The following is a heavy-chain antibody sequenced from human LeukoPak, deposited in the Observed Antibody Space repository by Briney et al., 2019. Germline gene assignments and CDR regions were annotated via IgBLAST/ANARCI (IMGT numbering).Heavy chain of an antibody. J-gene: IGHJ5*02. V-gene: IGHV4-61*02. CDR2: IYTSGST. Sequence: SHTVSVTYTVCGGSLRHGSYYWRWLRQPAGRGLEWIGRIYTSGSTNYNPSLKSRVTISVDTSKNQFSLKLSSVTAADTAVYYCARTPFGELGDWFDPWGQGTLVTVSS. CDR3: ARTPFGELGDWFDP. D-gene: IGHD3-10*01. CDR1: GGSLRHGSYY.